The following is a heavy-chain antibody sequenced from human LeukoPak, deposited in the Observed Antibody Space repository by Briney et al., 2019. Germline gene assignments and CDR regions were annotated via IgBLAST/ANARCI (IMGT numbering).Heavy chain of an antibody. CDR3: CTAAVGWDYYFED. CDR1: GFSFDDYP. J-gene: IGHJ4*02. CDR2: IRRKDYGGAI. V-gene: IGHV3-49*04. Sequence: GGSLRLSCTTSGFSFDDYPMTWVRQAPGKGLEWVGFIRRKDYGGAIEYAASVKGRFTISRDDSQRIAYLQMNSLKTEDTAVYYCCTAAVGWDYYFEDWGQGTLVTVSS. D-gene: IGHD6-13*01.